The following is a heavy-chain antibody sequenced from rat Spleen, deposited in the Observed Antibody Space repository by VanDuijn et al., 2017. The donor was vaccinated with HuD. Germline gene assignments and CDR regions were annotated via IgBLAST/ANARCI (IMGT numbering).Heavy chain of an antibody. D-gene: IGHD4-3*01. Sequence: EVQLVESGGGLVQPGRSLKLSCAASGFTFSNYGMHWIRQAPTKGLDWVASISNGGGKTYYRDSVQGRFTISRDNAKSNLYLQMDSLRSEDTATYYCAVSGYGYWGQGVMVTVSS. CDR2: ISNGGGKT. J-gene: IGHJ2*01. CDR1: GFTFSNYG. CDR3: AVSGYGY. V-gene: IGHV5-19*01.